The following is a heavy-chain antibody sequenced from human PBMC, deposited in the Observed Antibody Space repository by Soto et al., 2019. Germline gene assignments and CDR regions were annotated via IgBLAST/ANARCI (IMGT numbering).Heavy chain of an antibody. Sequence: VQLLASGGGLVQPGGSLRLSCVVSGFTLPNYGVTWVRQAPGKGLEWVSGFSGGSGTTHYRDSVKGRFTISRDDSKSTVYLQMNSLGVDDTAVYYGVRWNGYGDSWCQGTLVTVSS. CDR3: VRWNGYGDS. CDR1: GFTLPNYG. V-gene: IGHV3-23*01. D-gene: IGHD1-1*01. J-gene: IGHJ4*02. CDR2: FSGGSGTT.